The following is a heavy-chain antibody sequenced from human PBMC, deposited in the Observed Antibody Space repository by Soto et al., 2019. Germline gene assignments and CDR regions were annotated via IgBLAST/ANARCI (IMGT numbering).Heavy chain of an antibody. V-gene: IGHV3-23*01. CDR1: GFTFSSYA. D-gene: IGHD3-22*01. Sequence: GGSLRLSCAASGFTFSSYAISWVRKAPGKGLEWVSAISGRGGSTYYADSVKGRFTISSDNSKSTLYLQMNSLRAEDTAVYYCAKVGSCRQYNYYTTSTVYFDFWGQGTLVTVSS. CDR2: ISGRGGST. J-gene: IGHJ4*02. CDR3: AKVGSCRQYNYYTTSTVYFDF.